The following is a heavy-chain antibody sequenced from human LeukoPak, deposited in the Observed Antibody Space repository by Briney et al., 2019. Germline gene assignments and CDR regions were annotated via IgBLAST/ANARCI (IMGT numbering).Heavy chain of an antibody. CDR3: ARDCSGGCCYSPPFGY. CDR1: GFTFSSYW. J-gene: IGHJ4*02. CDR2: IKQDGSEK. Sequence: PGGSLRLSCAASGFTFSSYWMSWVRQAPGKGLEWVANIKQDGSEKYYVDSVKGRFTISRDNAKNSLYLRMNSLRAEDTAVYYCARDCSGGCCYSPPFGYWGQGTLVTVSS. D-gene: IGHD2-15*01. V-gene: IGHV3-7*01.